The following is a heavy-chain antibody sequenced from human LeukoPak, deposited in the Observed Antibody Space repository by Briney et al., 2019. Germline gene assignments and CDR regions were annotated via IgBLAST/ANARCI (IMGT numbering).Heavy chain of an antibody. V-gene: IGHV1-69*05. D-gene: IGHD5-12*01. J-gene: IGHJ4*02. CDR1: GGTFSSHA. CDR2: IIPIFGTT. CDR3: ARGDSGYDYGFDN. Sequence: SVKVSCKASGGTFSSHAISWVRQAPGQGLEGVGGIIPIFGTTNYAQKFQGRVTITTDESTSTGYMELRSLRSDDTAVYYCARGDSGYDYGFDNWGQGTPVTVSS.